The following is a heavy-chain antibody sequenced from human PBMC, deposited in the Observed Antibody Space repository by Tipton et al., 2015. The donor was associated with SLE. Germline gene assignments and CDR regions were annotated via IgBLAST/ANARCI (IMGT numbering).Heavy chain of an antibody. V-gene: IGHV4-4*08. CDR3: ARESAAAGTRWFDP. J-gene: IGHJ5*02. D-gene: IGHD6-13*01. CDR2: IYTSGST. Sequence: QLVQSGGGLVQPGGSLRLSCSVSGGSISSHAWNWIRQPPGKGLEWIGRIYTSGSTNYNPSLKSRVTISVDTSKNQFSLKLSSVAAADTAVYYCARESAAAGTRWFDPWGQGTLVTVSS. CDR1: GGSISSHA.